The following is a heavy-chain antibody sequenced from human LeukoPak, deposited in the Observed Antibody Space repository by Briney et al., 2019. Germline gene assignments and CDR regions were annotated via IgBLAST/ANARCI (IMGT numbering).Heavy chain of an antibody. D-gene: IGHD5-12*01. Sequence: GGSLRLSCAASGFTFSSYGMHWVRQAPGKGLEWVAVISYDGTNKFYADSVKGRFTISRDNAKKSLYLQMNSLRAEDTAVYYCAPSGNYSGYDYDFHYWGQGTLVTVSS. CDR2: ISYDGTNK. CDR3: APSGNYSGYDYDFHY. J-gene: IGHJ4*02. V-gene: IGHV3-30*03. CDR1: GFTFSSYG.